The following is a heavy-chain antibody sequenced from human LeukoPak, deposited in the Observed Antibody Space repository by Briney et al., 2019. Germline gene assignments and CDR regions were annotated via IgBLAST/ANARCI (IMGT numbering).Heavy chain of an antibody. CDR2: ISYGGSNK. CDR3: AKDIAARPTVDYGMDV. Sequence: GGSLRLSCAASGFTFSSYGMHWVRQAPGKGLEWVAVISYGGSNKYYADSVKGRFTISRDNSKNTLYLQMNSLRAEDTAVYYCAKDIAARPTVDYGMDVWGQGTTVTVSS. D-gene: IGHD6-6*01. J-gene: IGHJ6*02. CDR1: GFTFSSYG. V-gene: IGHV3-30*18.